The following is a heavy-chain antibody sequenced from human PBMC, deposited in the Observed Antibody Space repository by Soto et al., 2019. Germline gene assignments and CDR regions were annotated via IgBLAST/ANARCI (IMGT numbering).Heavy chain of an antibody. Sequence: PGGSLRLSCAASGFTFRSSWMSWVRQAPGKGLEWVANIKQDGSEKYYVDSMKGRITISRDNAKNSLFLQMSSLRVEDTAVYYCAGTLPNQYYFDYWGQGAQVTVSS. V-gene: IGHV3-7*01. CDR3: AGTLPNQYYFDY. J-gene: IGHJ4*02. CDR1: GFTFRSSW. CDR2: IKQDGSEK.